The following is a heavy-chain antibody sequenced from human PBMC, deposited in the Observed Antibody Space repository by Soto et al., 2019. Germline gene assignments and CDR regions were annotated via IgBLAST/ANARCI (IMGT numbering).Heavy chain of an antibody. V-gene: IGHV3-30*18. J-gene: IGHJ5*02. Sequence: GGSLRLSCAASGFTFSNYGMHWVRQAPGKGLEWVAIISFDGNNKYCSDSVKGRFTISRDNSKNMVFLQMNSLRPEDTAVYYCVKPKEHFYDSSPGETWGQGTPVTVSS. D-gene: IGHD3-22*01. CDR2: ISFDGNNK. CDR1: GFTFSNYG. CDR3: VKPKEHFYDSSPGET.